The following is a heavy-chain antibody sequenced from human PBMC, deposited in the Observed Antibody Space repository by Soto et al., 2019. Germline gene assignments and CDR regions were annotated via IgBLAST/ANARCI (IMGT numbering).Heavy chain of an antibody. J-gene: IGHJ5*02. Sequence: HPGGSLRLSCAASGFTFSSYAMSWVRQAPGKGLEWVSAISGSGGSTYYADSVKGRFTISRDNSKNTLYLQMNSLRAEDTAVYYCTKGGTMIVVPGRNWFDPWGQGTLVTVPS. CDR2: ISGSGGST. CDR1: GFTFSSYA. V-gene: IGHV3-23*01. D-gene: IGHD3-22*01. CDR3: TKGGTMIVVPGRNWFDP.